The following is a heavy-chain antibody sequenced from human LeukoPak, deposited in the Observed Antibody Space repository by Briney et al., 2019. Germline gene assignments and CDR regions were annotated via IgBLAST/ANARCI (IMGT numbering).Heavy chain of an antibody. Sequence: PGGSLRLSCAASGFTFSSYAMSWVRQAPGKGLEWVAVISYDGSNKYYADSVKGRFTISRDNSKNTLYLQMNSLRAEDTAVYYCAKARRSKLYGSGSPFFGEAPTYYYGMDVWGQGTTVTVSS. D-gene: IGHD3-10*01. CDR1: GFTFSSYA. J-gene: IGHJ6*02. CDR3: AKARRSKLYGSGSPFFGEAPTYYYGMDV. V-gene: IGHV3-30*18. CDR2: ISYDGSNK.